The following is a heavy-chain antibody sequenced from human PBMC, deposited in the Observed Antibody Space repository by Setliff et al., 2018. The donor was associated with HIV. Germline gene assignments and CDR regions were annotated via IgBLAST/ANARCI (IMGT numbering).Heavy chain of an antibody. J-gene: IGHJ6*02. CDR1: GHTFTNYD. D-gene: IGHD3-10*01. CDR2: MNPNSGVS. Sequence: ASVKVSCKPPGHTFTNYDIHWMRRAPGQGLEWMGWMNPNSGVSGYALKFHDRVTMTRDTSITTLYMELSSRTSEDTAVYYCARGKGVGGVIITGGLDVWGQGTTVTVSS. CDR3: ARGKGVGGVIITGGLDV. V-gene: IGHV1-8*01.